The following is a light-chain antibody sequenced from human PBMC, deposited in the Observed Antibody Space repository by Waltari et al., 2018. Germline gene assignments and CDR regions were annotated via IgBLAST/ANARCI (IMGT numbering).Light chain of an antibody. CDR2: RNN. V-gene: IGLV1-47*01. CDR1: SSNIGSNY. Sequence: QSVLTQPPSASGTPGQRVTISCSGSSSNIGSNYVYWYQQRPGTAPKPLFYRNNQRPSGVPDRFSGSKSGTSASLAISGLRSEDEADYYCAAWDDSLSGPVFGGGTKLTVL. J-gene: IGLJ2*01. CDR3: AAWDDSLSGPV.